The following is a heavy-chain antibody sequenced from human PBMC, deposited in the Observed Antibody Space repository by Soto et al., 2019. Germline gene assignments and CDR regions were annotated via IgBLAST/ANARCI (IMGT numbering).Heavy chain of an antibody. CDR2: ISGSGDST. J-gene: IGHJ4*02. V-gene: IGHV3-23*01. CDR3: AGRGPGTYFDY. CDR1: GFTVSSNY. D-gene: IGHD6-13*01. Sequence: GGSLRLSCAASGFTVSSNYMSWVRQAPGKGLEWVSVISGSGDSTYYADSVKGRFTISRDNSKNTLYLQMNSLRTEDTAVYYCAGRGPGTYFDYWGQGTLVTVSS.